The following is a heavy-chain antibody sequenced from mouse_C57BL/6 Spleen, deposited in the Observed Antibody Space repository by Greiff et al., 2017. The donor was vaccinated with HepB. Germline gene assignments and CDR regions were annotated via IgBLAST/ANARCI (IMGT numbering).Heavy chain of an antibody. D-gene: IGHD2-2*01. CDR2: ISDGGSYT. CDR1: GFTFSSYA. Sequence: EVKLVESGGGLVKPGGSLKLSCAASGFTFSSYAMSWVRQTPEKRLEWVATISDGGSYTYYPDNVKGRFTISRDNAKNNLYLQMSQLKSEDTAMYYCAREPVRGWFAYWGQGTLVSVSA. CDR3: AREPVRGWFAY. V-gene: IGHV5-4*01. J-gene: IGHJ3*01.